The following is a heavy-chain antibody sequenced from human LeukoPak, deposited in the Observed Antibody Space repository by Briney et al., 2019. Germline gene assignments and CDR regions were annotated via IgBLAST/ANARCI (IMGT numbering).Heavy chain of an antibody. Sequence: PGRSLRLSCAASGFTFSNYGMHWVRQAPGKGLEWVAGIWYDGSNKDYADSVKGRFTISRDNSKNTLYLQMNSLRAEDTAVYYCAKGYYDSSAQGWYFQHWGQGTLVTVS. D-gene: IGHD3-22*01. CDR2: IWYDGSNK. CDR1: GFTFSNYG. V-gene: IGHV3-33*06. CDR3: AKGYYDSSAQGWYFQH. J-gene: IGHJ1*01.